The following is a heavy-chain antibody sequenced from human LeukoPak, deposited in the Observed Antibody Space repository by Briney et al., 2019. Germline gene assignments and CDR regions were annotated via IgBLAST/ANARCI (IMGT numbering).Heavy chain of an antibody. CDR1: GFTFSIYA. V-gene: IGHV3-23*01. Sequence: PGGSLRLSCAASGFTFSIYAMSWVRQAPGKGLQWVSSITSRGESTWYVDSVKGRFTITRDNSENTLYLQMHSLRAEDTAVYYCARDRPNYYGSGGHYYRRDGDYWGRGTLVSVSS. CDR2: ITSRGEST. CDR3: ARDRPNYYGSGGHYYRRDGDY. D-gene: IGHD3-22*01. J-gene: IGHJ4*02.